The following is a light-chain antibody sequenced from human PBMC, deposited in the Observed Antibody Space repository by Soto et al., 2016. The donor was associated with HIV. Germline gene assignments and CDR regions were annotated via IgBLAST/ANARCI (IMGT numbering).Light chain of an antibody. V-gene: IGLV3-21*04. CDR3: QVWDSGSDPVV. CDR1: NVGSKS. J-gene: IGLJ2*01. Sequence: SYELTQPPSVSVAPGKTARITCGGTNVGSKSVHWYQQKPGQAPERFSGSNSGNTATLTISRVDIGDEADYYCQVWDSGSDPVVFGGGTKLTVL.